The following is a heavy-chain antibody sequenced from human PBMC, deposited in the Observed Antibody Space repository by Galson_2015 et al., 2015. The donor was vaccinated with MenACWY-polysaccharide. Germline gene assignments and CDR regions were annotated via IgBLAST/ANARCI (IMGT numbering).Heavy chain of an antibody. CDR1: GFTFSNCG. J-gene: IGHJ4*02. V-gene: IGHV3-30*18. Sequence: SLRLSCAASGFTFSNCGMQWVRQAPGKGLEWVTVIAHDGTVTHYTDSVRGRFTVSRDNSKNMLYLYMNSLRPDDTAVYFCAKERDARMSSSLNLWGQGTLVIVSS. CDR2: IAHDGTVT. CDR3: AKERDARMSSSLNL. D-gene: IGHD1-20*01.